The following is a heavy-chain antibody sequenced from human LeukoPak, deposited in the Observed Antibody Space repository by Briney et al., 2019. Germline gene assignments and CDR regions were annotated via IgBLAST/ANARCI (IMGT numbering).Heavy chain of an antibody. CDR3: AKIRGCSGTSCYRTYGLDV. D-gene: IGHD2-2*01. V-gene: IGHV3-23*01. J-gene: IGHJ6*02. Sequence: PGGSLRLSCAASGFTFSSYAMSWVRQAPGKGLEWVSVISDSGASTYYADSVKGRFTISRDNSKNTLYLQMDSLRAEDTAVYYCAKIRGCSGTSCYRTYGLDVWGQGTTVTVSS. CDR1: GFTFSSYA. CDR2: ISDSGAST.